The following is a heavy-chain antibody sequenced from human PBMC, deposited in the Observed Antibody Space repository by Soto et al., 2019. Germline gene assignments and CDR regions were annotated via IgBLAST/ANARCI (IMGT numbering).Heavy chain of an antibody. CDR3: ARDGAMTTVPTLLSYYYYMDV. CDR2: ISAYNGNT. CDR1: GYTFTSYG. J-gene: IGHJ6*03. D-gene: IGHD4-4*01. V-gene: IGHV1-18*01. Sequence: ASVKVSCKASGYTFTSYGISWVRQAPGQGLEWMGWISAYNGNTNYAQKLQGRVTMTTDTSTSTAYMELRSLRSDDTAVYYCARDGAMTTVPTLLSYYYYMDVWGKGTTVTVSS.